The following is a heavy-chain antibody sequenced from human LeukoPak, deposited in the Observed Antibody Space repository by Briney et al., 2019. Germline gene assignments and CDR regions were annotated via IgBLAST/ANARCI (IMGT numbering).Heavy chain of an antibody. V-gene: IGHV1-18*01. CDR2: ISAYNGRT. D-gene: IGHD4-17*01. J-gene: IGHJ4*02. CDR1: GYTFTSYG. Sequence: GASVKVSCKASGYTFTSYGISWVRQAPGQGLEWMGWISAYNGRTYYAQNLQGRVTMTTDTATSTAYMELRSLRSDDTAVYYRARTPHTDHGDYASTDYWGQGTLVTVSS. CDR3: ARTPHTDHGDYASTDY.